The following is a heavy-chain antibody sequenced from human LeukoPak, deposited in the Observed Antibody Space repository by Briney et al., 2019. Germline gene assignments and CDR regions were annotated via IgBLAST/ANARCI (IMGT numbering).Heavy chain of an antibody. CDR3: ARQRMVRSSWGINHYYYYGMDV. CDR1: GFTFGDYA. D-gene: IGHD3-10*01. V-gene: IGHV3-7*01. J-gene: IGHJ6*02. Sequence: GGSLRLSCTASGFTFGDYAMSWVRQAPGKGLEWVANIKQDGSEKYYVDSVKGRFTISRDNAKNSLYLQMNSLRAEDTAVYYCARQRMVRSSWGINHYYYYGMDVWGQGTTVTVSS. CDR2: IKQDGSEK.